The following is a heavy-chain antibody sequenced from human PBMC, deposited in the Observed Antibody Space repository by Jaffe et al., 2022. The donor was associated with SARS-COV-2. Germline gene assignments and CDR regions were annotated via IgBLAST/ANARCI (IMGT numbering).Heavy chain of an antibody. Sequence: QVQLVQSGAEVKKPGASVKVSCKASGYTFTSYYMHWVRQAPGQGLEWMGIINPSGGSTSYAQKFQGRVTMTRDTSTSTVYMELSSLRSEDTAVYYCARDTSGRFLEWLLPDYWGQGTLVTVSS. CDR2: INPSGGST. CDR3: ARDTSGRFLEWLLPDY. V-gene: IGHV1-46*01. J-gene: IGHJ4*02. D-gene: IGHD3-3*01. CDR1: GYTFTSYY.